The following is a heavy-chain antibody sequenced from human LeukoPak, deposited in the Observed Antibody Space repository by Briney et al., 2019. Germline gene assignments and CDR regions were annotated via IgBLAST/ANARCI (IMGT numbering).Heavy chain of an antibody. CDR3: ARALDRGSYAIDY. Sequence: GGSLRLSCAASGYTFSDYYMSWIRQAPGKGLEWVSYISSSGSTIYYAESVKGRFTISRDNAKTSLYLQMNSLRAEDMAVYYCARALDRGSYAIDYWGQGTLVTVSS. CDR2: ISSSGSTI. J-gene: IGHJ4*02. V-gene: IGHV3-11*01. CDR1: GYTFSDYY. D-gene: IGHD1-26*01.